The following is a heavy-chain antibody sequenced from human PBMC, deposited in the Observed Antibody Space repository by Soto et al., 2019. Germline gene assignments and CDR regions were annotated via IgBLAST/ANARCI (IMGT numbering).Heavy chain of an antibody. V-gene: IGHV1-3*01. Sequence: QVQLAQSGAEGRKPGDSVRVSCEATGYTFAAYAMHWVRQAPGQSLEWMGWIKPANGNTKYSQKFQGRLIITSDTSANTMYMELSSLTSEDTAMYYCTRSAISPYGGLIGPFDYWGQGNLVTVSS. CDR3: TRSAISPYGGLIGPFDY. CDR1: GYTFAAYA. J-gene: IGHJ4*02. CDR2: IKPANGNT. D-gene: IGHD3-16*02.